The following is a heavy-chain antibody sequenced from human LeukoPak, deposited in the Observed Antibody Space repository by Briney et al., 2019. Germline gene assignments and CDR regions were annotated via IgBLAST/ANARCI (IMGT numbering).Heavy chain of an antibody. CDR1: GVTFSNHA. V-gene: IGHV3-23*01. J-gene: IGHJ4*02. CDR2: ITGSGGST. D-gene: IGHD1-26*01. Sequence: PAGSLRLSCAASGVTFSNHAMSWVRQAPGKGLEWVSGITGSGGSTYHAESVKGRFTISRDNSKNTLYLEMNSLRAEDTAVYFCATRPASETYYAVFDYWGQGTLVTVSS. CDR3: ATRPASETYYAVFDY.